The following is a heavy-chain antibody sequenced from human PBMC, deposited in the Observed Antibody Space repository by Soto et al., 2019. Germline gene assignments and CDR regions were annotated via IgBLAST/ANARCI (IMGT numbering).Heavy chain of an antibody. Sequence: EVQLVQSGAEVKKPGESLKISCKGSGYSFTNYWIGWVRQMPGRGLEWMGIIYPGDSDTRYSPSFQGQVTISADRSISTAYLQWNSLKASDTSMYYCARQEAVAGAGNYWGQGTLVTVSS. CDR2: IYPGDSDT. CDR3: ARQEAVAGAGNY. CDR1: GYSFTNYW. D-gene: IGHD6-19*01. V-gene: IGHV5-51*01. J-gene: IGHJ4*02.